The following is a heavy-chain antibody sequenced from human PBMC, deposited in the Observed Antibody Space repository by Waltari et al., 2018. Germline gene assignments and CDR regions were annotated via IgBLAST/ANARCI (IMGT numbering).Heavy chain of an antibody. CDR2: IYTSGST. CDR3: ARDTPYYDSSGYYLGYYFDY. V-gene: IGHV4-4*07. J-gene: IGHJ4*02. D-gene: IGHD3-22*01. Sequence: QVQLQESGPGLVKPSETLSLTCTVSGGSISSYYWSWIRQPAGKGLEWSGRIYTSGSTNYNPSLKSRVTMSVDTSKNQFSLKLSSVTAADTAVYYCARDTPYYDSSGYYLGYYFDYWGQGTLVTVSS. CDR1: GGSISSYY.